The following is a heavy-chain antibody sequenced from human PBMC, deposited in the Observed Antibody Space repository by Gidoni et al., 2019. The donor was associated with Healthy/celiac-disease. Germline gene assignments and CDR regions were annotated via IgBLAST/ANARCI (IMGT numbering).Heavy chain of an antibody. V-gene: IGHV1-69*09. D-gene: IGHD3-22*01. Sequence: QLQLVQSGAEVQKPGSSVKFYCKASRGTFSSYAISWVRQAPGQGLEWMGRIIHIRGIANYAKKFQGRVTITADKSTSTAYMELSSLRSEDTAVYYCARDAMITRFDPWGQGTLVTVSS. CDR3: ARDAMITRFDP. CDR1: RGTFSSYA. CDR2: IIHIRGIA. J-gene: IGHJ5*02.